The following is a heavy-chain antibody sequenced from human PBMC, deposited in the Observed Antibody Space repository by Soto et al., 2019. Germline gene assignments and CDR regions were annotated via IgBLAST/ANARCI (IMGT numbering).Heavy chain of an antibody. Sequence: GSPRLPSAASEGTCRGHSRNRVRQTTGKGLAWVSSISSSSSYIYYADSVKGRFTISRDNAKNSLYLQMNSLRAEDTAVYYCARDRSTRRAGDYWGQGTLVTVSS. D-gene: IGHD1-1*01. CDR1: EGTCRGHS. V-gene: IGHV3-21*01. CDR2: ISSSSSYI. J-gene: IGHJ4*02. CDR3: ARDRSTRRAGDY.